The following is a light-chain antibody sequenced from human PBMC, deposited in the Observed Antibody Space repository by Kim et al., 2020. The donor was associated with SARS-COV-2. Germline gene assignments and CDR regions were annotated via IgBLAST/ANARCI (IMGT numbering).Light chain of an antibody. J-gene: IGKJ1*01. CDR1: QVIAGNY. V-gene: IGKV3-20*01. CDR2: DSS. CDR3: QKYGGASWT. Sequence: PGERASLSCRASQVIAGNYLAWYQQKPGQTPRLLIFDSSSRASDIPDRFSGSGSGTDFTLTINRLEPEDFAVYYCQKYGGASWTFGQGTKVDIK.